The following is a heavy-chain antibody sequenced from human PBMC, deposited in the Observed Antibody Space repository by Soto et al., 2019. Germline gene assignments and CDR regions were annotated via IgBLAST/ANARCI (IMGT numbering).Heavy chain of an antibody. CDR1: GGSFSGYY. V-gene: IGHV4-34*01. J-gene: IGHJ4*02. Sequence: SETLSLTCAVYGGSFSGYYWSWIRQPPGKGLEWIGEINHSGSTNYNPSLKSRVTISVDTSKNRFSLKLSSVTAADTAVYYCASRRYGSGSYYNYQAGYGYWGQGTLVTVSS. CDR2: INHSGST. D-gene: IGHD3-10*01. CDR3: ASRRYGSGSYYNYQAGYGY.